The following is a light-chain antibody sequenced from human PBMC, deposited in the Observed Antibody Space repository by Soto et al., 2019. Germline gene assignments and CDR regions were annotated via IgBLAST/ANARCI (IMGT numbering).Light chain of an antibody. CDR3: QQYNSYPYT. Sequence: DIQMTQSPYTLSASVGDRVTITCRASQSISSWLAWYQQKPGKAPKLLIYDASSLESGVPSRFSGSGSGTEFTLTISSLQPDDFAAYYRQQYNSYPYTFGQGTKLEIK. V-gene: IGKV1-5*01. J-gene: IGKJ2*01. CDR2: DAS. CDR1: QSISSW.